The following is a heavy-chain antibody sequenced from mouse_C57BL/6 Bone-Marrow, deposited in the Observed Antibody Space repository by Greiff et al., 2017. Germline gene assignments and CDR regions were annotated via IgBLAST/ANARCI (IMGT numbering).Heavy chain of an antibody. CDR3: AIDGYPYYFDY. D-gene: IGHD2-3*01. J-gene: IGHJ2*01. CDR1: GYTFTSYW. CDR2: IDPSDSYT. V-gene: IGHV1-59*01. Sequence: QVQLKQPGAELVRPGTSVKLSCKASGYTFTSYWMHWVKQRPGQGLEWIGVIDPSDSYTNYNQKFKGKATLTVDTSSSTAYMQLSSLTSEDSAVYYCAIDGYPYYFDYWGQGTTRTVSS.